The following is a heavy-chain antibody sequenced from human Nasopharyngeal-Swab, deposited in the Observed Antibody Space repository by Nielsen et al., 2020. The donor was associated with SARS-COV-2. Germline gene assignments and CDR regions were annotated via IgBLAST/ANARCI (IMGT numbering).Heavy chain of an antibody. CDR3: AQYSGYVPF. J-gene: IGHJ4*02. V-gene: IGHV3-48*02. D-gene: IGHD5-12*01. Sequence: GESLKISCAASGFTLSNNNMNWVRQAPGRGLEWVSYISSSSSTIYYVDSVKGRFTISRDIAKNSLYLQMNSLSDEDTAVYYCAQYSGYVPFWGQGTQVTVPS. CDR1: GFTLSNNN. CDR2: ISSSSSTI.